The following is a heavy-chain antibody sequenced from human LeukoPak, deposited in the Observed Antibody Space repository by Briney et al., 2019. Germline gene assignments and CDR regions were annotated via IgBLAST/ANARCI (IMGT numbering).Heavy chain of an antibody. CDR2: ISGSGGST. CDR1: GFTVSNNY. CDR3: ARVYCSSTSCYTKKPFDY. D-gene: IGHD2-2*02. V-gene: IGHV3-23*01. J-gene: IGHJ4*02. Sequence: GGSLRLSCAASGFTVSNNYMSWVRQAPGKGLEWVSAISGSGGSTYYADSVKGRFTISRDNSKNTLYLQMNSLRSDDTAVYYCARVYCSSTSCYTKKPFDYWGQGTLVTVSS.